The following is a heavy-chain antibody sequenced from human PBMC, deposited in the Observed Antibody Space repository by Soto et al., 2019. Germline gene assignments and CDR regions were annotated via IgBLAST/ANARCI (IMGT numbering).Heavy chain of an antibody. D-gene: IGHD3-22*01. V-gene: IGHV3-23*01. CDR1: VFTFSSYT. J-gene: IGHJ6*02. CDR2: ISARGGST. CDR3: ARDPPNDKTQIDYGMDV. Sequence: VGSLRLSCAASVFTFSSYTMNCVRRSPGKGLEWVSLISARGGSTYYADSVKGRFTISRDNSKNTLYLQMNSLRAEDTGVYYCARDPPNDKTQIDYGMDVGGQGNAVTVYS.